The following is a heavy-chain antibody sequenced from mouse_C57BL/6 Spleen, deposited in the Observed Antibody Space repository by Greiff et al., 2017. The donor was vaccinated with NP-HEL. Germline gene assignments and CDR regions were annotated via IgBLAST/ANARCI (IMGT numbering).Heavy chain of an antibody. V-gene: IGHV1-82*01. CDR2: IYPGDGDT. Sequence: VHLVESGPELVKPGASVKISCKASGYAFSSSWMNWVKQRPGKGLEWIGRIYPGDGDTNYNGKFKGKATLTADKSSSTAYMQLSSLTSEDSAVYFCARDGYYIYAMDYWGQGTSVTVSS. CDR3: ARDGYYIYAMDY. J-gene: IGHJ4*01. D-gene: IGHD2-3*01. CDR1: GYAFSSSW.